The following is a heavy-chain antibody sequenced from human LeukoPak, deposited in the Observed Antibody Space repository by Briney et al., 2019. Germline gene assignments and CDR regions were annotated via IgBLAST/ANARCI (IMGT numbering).Heavy chain of an antibody. CDR3: AKPMVVTAIFPDFDY. CDR1: GFTFSSYW. V-gene: IGHV3-23*01. J-gene: IGHJ4*02. Sequence: GGSLRLSCAASGFTFSSYWMHWVRQAPGKGLEWVSTIGGSDTNTYYADSVKGRFSISRDNAKNTLYLRMYSLRAEDTAVYYCAKPMVVTAIFPDFDYWGQGTPVTVSS. CDR2: IGGSDTNT. D-gene: IGHD2-21*02.